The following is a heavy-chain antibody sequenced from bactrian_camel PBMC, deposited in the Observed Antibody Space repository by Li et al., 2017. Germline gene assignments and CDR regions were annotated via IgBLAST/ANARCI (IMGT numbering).Heavy chain of an antibody. D-gene: IGHD2*01. J-gene: IGHJ4*01. Sequence: HVQLVESGGDLVQPGGSLRLSCVASGYEFSTGCMGWFRQVPGGEREGVATISGGGSITYADSVKGRFTISQDNAKNTVYLQMNSLKPEDTAMYYCAANFGSYCSVDYLQRRANFWGQGTQVTVS. CDR2: ISGGGSI. V-gene: IGHV3S53*01. CDR1: GYEFSTGC. CDR3: AANFGSYCSVDYLQRRANF.